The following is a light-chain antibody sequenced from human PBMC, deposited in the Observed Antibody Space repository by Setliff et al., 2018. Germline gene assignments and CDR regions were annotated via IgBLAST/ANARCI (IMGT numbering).Light chain of an antibody. CDR1: SSDIGAYNY. J-gene: IGLJ2*01. Sequence: SALTQPASVSGSPGQSITISCTGTSSDIGAYNYVSWYQEHPRQAPKLMIYDVNKRPSGVSYRFSGSKSGNTASLTISGLQAGDEADYFCTSYASGSTYVVFGGGTKVTVL. CDR2: DVN. V-gene: IGLV2-14*03. CDR3: TSYASGSTYVV.